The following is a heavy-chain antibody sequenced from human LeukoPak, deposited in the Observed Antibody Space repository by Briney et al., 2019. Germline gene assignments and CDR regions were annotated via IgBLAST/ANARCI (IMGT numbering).Heavy chain of an antibody. CDR3: ATRSPPTYDGTGYMHY. D-gene: IGHD3-22*01. V-gene: IGHV5-51*01. CDR1: GYNFTAYW. CDR2: IHPGKSDT. Sequence: GESLKISCKASGYNFTAYWIGGVRQMPGKGLEWMGIIHPGKSDTRNSPSFQGQVTLSADKSINTAYLQWTSLKASDTGMYYCATRSPPTYDGTGYMHYWGQGTLVTVSS. J-gene: IGHJ4*02.